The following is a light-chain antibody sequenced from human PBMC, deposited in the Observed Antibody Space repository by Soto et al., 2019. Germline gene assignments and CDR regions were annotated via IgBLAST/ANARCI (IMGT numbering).Light chain of an antibody. CDR2: GAS. CDR3: QQYNNLPPDT. J-gene: IGKJ2*01. V-gene: IGKV3-15*01. CDR1: QSVNNN. Sequence: EIILTQSPASLSVSPGERATLSCRASQSVNNNLAGYQQKPGQAPRLLIYGASTRVTGIPGSFRGSESGTQFTLTITSLQSEDFSVYFCQQYNNLPPDTFGQGTKREIK.